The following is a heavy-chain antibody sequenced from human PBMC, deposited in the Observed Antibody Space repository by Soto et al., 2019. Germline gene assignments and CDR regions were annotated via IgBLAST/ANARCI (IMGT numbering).Heavy chain of an antibody. V-gene: IGHV5-51*01. D-gene: IGHD2-15*01. CDR2: IYPGDSDT. J-gene: IGHJ6*02. CDR3: ARQDCGGSCDDYYYYGMDV. Sequence: PWESLKISCKGSGYSFTSYWIGWVRQMPVKGLEWMGIIYPGDSDTRYSPSFQGQVTISADKSISTAYLQWSSLKASDTAMYYCARQDCGGSCDDYYYYGMDVWGQGTTVTVSS. CDR1: GYSFTSYW.